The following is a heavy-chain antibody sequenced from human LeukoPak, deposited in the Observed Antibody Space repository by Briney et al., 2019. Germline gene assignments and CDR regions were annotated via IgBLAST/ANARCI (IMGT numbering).Heavy chain of an antibody. CDR2: MNPNSGNT. V-gene: IGHV1-8*01. Sequence: GASVKVSCKASGYTFTSYDINWVRQATGQGLEWMGWMNPNSGNTGYAQKFQGRVTMTRNTSISTAYMELSSLRSEDTAVYYCARAVRGVIIKNYYYYYMDVRGKGTTVTVSS. CDR1: GYTFTSYD. J-gene: IGHJ6*03. CDR3: ARAVRGVIIKNYYYYYMDV. D-gene: IGHD3-10*01.